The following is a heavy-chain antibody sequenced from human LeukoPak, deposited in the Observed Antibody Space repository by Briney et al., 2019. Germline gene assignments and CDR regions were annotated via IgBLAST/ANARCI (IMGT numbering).Heavy chain of an antibody. CDR1: GYTFTDYY. J-gene: IGHJ4*02. CDR3: ARVLARYGNLDY. Sequence: GSSVNVSCKASGYTFTDYYIHWVRQAPGQGLEWMGWINPNRCGTNYKQKFQGRVTMTRDTSISTAYLELNRLTSDDTAVYYCARVLARYGNLDYWGQGILVTVSS. V-gene: IGHV1-2*02. CDR2: INPNRCGT. D-gene: IGHD1-14*01.